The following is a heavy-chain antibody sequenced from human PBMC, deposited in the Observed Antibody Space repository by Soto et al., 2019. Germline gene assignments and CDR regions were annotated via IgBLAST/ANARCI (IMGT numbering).Heavy chain of an antibody. Sequence: QVQLQESGPGLVKPSETLSLTCTVSGGSISSYYWSWIRQPAGKGLEWIGRIYTSGSTNYNPSLKSRVTMSVDTPKDQVSLKPSSLTAADPAVYYCARARSSGWVIDFWGQGTLVTVSS. CDR2: IYTSGST. J-gene: IGHJ4*02. V-gene: IGHV4-4*07. CDR3: ARARSSGWVIDF. D-gene: IGHD6-19*01. CDR1: GGSISSYY.